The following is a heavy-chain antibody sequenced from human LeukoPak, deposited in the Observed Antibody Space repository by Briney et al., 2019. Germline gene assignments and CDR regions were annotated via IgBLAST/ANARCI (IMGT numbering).Heavy chain of an antibody. Sequence: PGGSLRLSCAAPGFTFSSYWMSWVRQAPGKGLEWVANIKQDGSEKYYVDSVKGRFTISRDNAKNSLYLQMNSLRAEDPAVYYCARWLQLPHTFDYWGQGTLVTVSS. CDR2: IKQDGSEK. CDR1: GFTFSSYW. V-gene: IGHV3-7*01. J-gene: IGHJ4*02. D-gene: IGHD5-24*01. CDR3: ARWLQLPHTFDY.